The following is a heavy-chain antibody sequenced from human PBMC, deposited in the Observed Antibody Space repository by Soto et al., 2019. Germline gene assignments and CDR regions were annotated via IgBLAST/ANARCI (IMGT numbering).Heavy chain of an antibody. V-gene: IGHV4-39*01. J-gene: IGHJ4*02. CDR1: GGSISSSSYY. CDR3: ARLKGYYDRSGYYFDY. CDR2: IYYSGNT. D-gene: IGHD3-22*01. Sequence: QLQLQESGPGLVKPSETLSLTCTVSGGSISSSSYYWGWIRQPPGKGLEWIGSIYYSGNTYYKPSLKSRVTISVDTSNNQFSLKLSAVTAADTAVYYCARLKGYYDRSGYYFDYWGQGTLVTVSS.